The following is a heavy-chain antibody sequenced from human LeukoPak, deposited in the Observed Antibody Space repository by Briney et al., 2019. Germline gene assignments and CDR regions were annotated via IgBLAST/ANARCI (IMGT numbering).Heavy chain of an antibody. J-gene: IGHJ4*02. CDR3: VRGYCSGGTCYLDY. Sequence: GGSPRLSCAASGFSFSNYNMNWVRQAPGRGLEWVSSISSSSSYIYYADSLKGRFTISRDNAKNSLYLQVNSLRAEDTAVYFCVRGYCSGGTCYLDYWGQGTLVTVSS. D-gene: IGHD2-15*01. V-gene: IGHV3-21*01. CDR2: ISSSSSYI. CDR1: GFSFSNYN.